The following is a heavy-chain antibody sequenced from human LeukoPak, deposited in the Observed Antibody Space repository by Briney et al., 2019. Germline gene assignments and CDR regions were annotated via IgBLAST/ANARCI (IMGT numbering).Heavy chain of an antibody. D-gene: IGHD3-3*01. V-gene: IGHV1-46*01. CDR3: ASSRFLEWLLFVY. J-gene: IGHJ4*02. CDR2: INPSGGST. Sequence: GASVKVSFKASGYGLSSYGISWVRQAPGQGLEWMGIINPSGGSTSYAQKFQGRVTMTRDMSTSTVYMELSSLRSEDTAVYYCASSRFLEWLLFVYWGQGTLVTVSS. CDR1: GYGLSSYG.